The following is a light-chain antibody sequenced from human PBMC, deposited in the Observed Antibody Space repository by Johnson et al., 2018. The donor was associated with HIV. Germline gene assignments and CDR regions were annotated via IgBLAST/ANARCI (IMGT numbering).Light chain of an antibody. Sequence: QSVLTQPPSVSAAPGQKVTISCSGSSSNIGNNYVSWYQHLPGTAPKLLIYDNDQRPSGIPDRFSGSKSGTSATLDITGLQTGDGADYYCGTWDSSLSAHYVFGTGTKVTVL. CDR3: GTWDSSLSAHYV. V-gene: IGLV1-51*01. J-gene: IGLJ1*01. CDR2: DND. CDR1: SSNIGNNY.